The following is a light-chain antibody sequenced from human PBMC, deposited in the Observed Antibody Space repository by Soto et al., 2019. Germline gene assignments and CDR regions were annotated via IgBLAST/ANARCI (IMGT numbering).Light chain of an antibody. J-gene: IGKJ5*01. CDR3: QQYGSSPRT. Sequence: EIVMTQSPATLSVSPGERATLSCRASQTVSSNLAWYQQKPGQAPRVLIYGASNRATGIPDRFSGSGSGTDFTLTITRLEPEDFAVYFCQQYGSSPRTFGQGTLLEVK. V-gene: IGKV3-20*01. CDR2: GAS. CDR1: QTVSSN.